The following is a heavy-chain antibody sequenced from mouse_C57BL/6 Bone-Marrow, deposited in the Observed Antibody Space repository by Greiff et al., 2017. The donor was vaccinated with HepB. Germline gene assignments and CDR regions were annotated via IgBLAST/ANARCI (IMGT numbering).Heavy chain of an antibody. Sequence: QVHVKQSGPELVRPGASVKISCKAPGYTFTSHWMQWVRQRPGQGLEWIGEIFPGSGSTYYNEKFKGKATLTVDTSSSTAYMQLSSLTSEYSAVYFCAREKVTTVDDYFDYWGQGTTLTVSS. V-gene: IGHV1-56*01. CDR2: IFPGSGST. D-gene: IGHD1-1*01. J-gene: IGHJ2*01. CDR1: GYTFTSHW. CDR3: AREKVTTVDDYFDY.